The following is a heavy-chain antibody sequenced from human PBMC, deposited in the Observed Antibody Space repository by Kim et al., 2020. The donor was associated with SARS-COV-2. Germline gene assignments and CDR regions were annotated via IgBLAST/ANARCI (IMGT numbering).Heavy chain of an antibody. CDR2: K. Sequence: KYYADSVKGRFTISRDDSRNTVYLQMNSLRAEDTAIYYCARDRLSGYSDYWGRGTLVTVSS. CDR3: ARDRLSGYSDY. J-gene: IGHJ4*02. V-gene: IGHV3-33*01. D-gene: IGHD3-22*01.